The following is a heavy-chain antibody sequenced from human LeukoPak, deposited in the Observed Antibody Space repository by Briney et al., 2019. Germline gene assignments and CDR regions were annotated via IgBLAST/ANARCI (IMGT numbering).Heavy chain of an antibody. CDR1: GFSFSSSH. V-gene: IGHV3-7*03. CDR3: TRTVNSASDF. CDR2: INQNGGVK. J-gene: IGHJ4*02. D-gene: IGHD4-23*01. Sequence: GGSLRLSCAASGFSFSSSHISWVRQAPEKGLEWVATINQNGGVKYYVDSVKGRFTISRDNAKTSLFLQMNSLRIDDTAMYYCTRTVNSASDFWGQGTLVTVSS.